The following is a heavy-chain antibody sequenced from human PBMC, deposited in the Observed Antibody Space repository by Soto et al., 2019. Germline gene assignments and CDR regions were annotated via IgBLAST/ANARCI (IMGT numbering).Heavy chain of an antibody. J-gene: IGHJ3*02. V-gene: IGHV3-48*02. CDR2: ISGSGRTT. Sequence: EAQLVESGGALVQPGGSLTRSCAATGFTFSSYTINWVRQAPGKGLEWVSYISGSGRTTYYADSVKGRFTISRDNAKNSVSLQLSSLRDEDAAVYYFARVRGYAYGGAFDIWGQGTMVTVSS. D-gene: IGHD5-18*01. CDR1: GFTFSSYT. CDR3: ARVRGYAYGGAFDI.